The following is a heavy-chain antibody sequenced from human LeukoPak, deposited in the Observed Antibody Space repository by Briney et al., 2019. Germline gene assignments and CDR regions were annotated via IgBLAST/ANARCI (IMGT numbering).Heavy chain of an antibody. D-gene: IGHD1-1*01. J-gene: IGHJ4*02. CDR2: FGTRSTSI. CDR1: GFTFSGYS. V-gene: IGHV3-21*01. Sequence: GGSLRLSCTASGFTFSGYSMNWIRQAPGKGLEWVSSFGTRSTSIYHAGSVKGRFAISRDNAKNTLYLQMNSLRAEDTAVYYCARVITRNDVVLDYWGQGTLVTVSS. CDR3: ARVITRNDVVLDY.